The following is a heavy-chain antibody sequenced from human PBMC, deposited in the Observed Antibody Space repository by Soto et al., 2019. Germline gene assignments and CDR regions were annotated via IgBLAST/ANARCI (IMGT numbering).Heavy chain of an antibody. CDR2: IYIDGST. J-gene: IGHJ6*02. CDR3: TRGGGSGTAVAGIQYSGMDV. Sequence: EVQLVDSGGDLIQPGGSLRLSCGASGFTVSGNSLRWVRQAPGKGLEWVSYIYIDGSTYYADSVRVRLTPTRDNSKNTRYIQMSNLRGEDTAVYYCTRGGGSGTAVAGIQYSGMDVWGQGTTVTVSS. V-gene: IGHV3-53*01. D-gene: IGHD6-19*01. CDR1: GFTVSGNS.